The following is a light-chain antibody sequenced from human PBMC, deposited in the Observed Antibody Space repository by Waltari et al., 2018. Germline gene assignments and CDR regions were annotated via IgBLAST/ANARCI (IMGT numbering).Light chain of an antibody. CDR2: KAS. CDR1: QSISSW. Sequence: DIQMTQSPPTLSASVGDRVTTTCRASQSISSWLAWYQQKPGKAPKLLIYKASSLESGVPSRFSGSGSWTEFTLTISSLQPDDFATYYCQQNNSYPWTFGQGTKVEIK. CDR3: QQNNSYPWT. V-gene: IGKV1-5*03. J-gene: IGKJ1*01.